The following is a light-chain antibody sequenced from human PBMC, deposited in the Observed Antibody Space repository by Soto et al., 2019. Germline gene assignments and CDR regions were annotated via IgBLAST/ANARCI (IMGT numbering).Light chain of an antibody. J-gene: IGKJ1*01. V-gene: IGKV3-20*01. Sequence: EIVLTQSPCTLSLSPGERATLSCRASQSVTGRYLAWYQQRPGQAPRLLIYGASSRATGIPDRFSGSGSGTDLTLTISRLEPEDFAVYYCQQYGSSPWTFGQGTKVDIK. CDR3: QQYGSSPWT. CDR1: QSVTGRY. CDR2: GAS.